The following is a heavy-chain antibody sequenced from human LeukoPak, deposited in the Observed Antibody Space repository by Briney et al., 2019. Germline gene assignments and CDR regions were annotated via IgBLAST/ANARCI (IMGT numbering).Heavy chain of an antibody. D-gene: IGHD3-22*01. CDR1: GGSISSSSYY. Sequence: SETPSLTCTVSGGSISSSSYYWSWIRQPPGKGLEWIGYIYYSGSTNYNPSLKSRVTISVDTSKNQFSLKLSSVTAADTAVYYCARIRDYDSSGYYYGYFDYWGQGTLVTVSS. V-gene: IGHV4-61*01. J-gene: IGHJ4*02. CDR2: IYYSGST. CDR3: ARIRDYDSSGYYYGYFDY.